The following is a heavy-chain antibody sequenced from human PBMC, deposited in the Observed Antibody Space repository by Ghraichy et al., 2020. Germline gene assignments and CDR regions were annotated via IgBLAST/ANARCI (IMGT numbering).Heavy chain of an antibody. CDR2: IIPIFGTA. Sequence: SVKVSCKASGGTFSSYAISWVRQAPGQGLEWMGGIIPIFGTANYAQKFQGRVTITADESPSKAYMELGSLRSEDTAVYYCARLCGGDCYSLDALDIWGQGTMVTVSS. CDR1: GGTFSSYA. CDR3: ARLCGGDCYSLDALDI. D-gene: IGHD2-21*02. V-gene: IGHV1-69*13. J-gene: IGHJ3*02.